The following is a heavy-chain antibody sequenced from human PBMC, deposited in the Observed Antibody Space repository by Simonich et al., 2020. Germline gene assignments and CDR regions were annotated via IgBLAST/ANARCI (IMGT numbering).Heavy chain of an antibody. D-gene: IGHD6-13*01. V-gene: IGHV4-38-2*01. CDR1: GYSLSSVYY. CDR2: FYHSGST. J-gene: IGHJ6*02. CDR3: ARVGYSNYYYYGMDV. Sequence: QVQLQESGPGLVKPSETLSLTCAVSGYSLSSVYYWGWIRQPPGSGLEWIGCFYHSGSTYYNPSLKSQVTISVDTSKNQFSLKLSSVTAADTAVYYCARVGYSNYYYYGMDVWGQGTTVTVSS.